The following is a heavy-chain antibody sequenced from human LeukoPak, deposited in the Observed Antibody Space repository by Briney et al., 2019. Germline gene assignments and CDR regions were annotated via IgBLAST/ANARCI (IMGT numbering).Heavy chain of an antibody. V-gene: IGHV1-2*02. D-gene: IGHD6-13*01. CDR3: TRGGIGDY. J-gene: IGHJ4*01. Sequence: ASVKVSCKASGYTFTGYYMHWVRQAPGQGLEWMGWINPDSGGTNYAQKFQGRITMTRDTSISTVYMELSRLRSDDTAVFYCTRGGIGDYWGQGTLVTVSS. CDR2: INPDSGGT. CDR1: GYTFTGYY.